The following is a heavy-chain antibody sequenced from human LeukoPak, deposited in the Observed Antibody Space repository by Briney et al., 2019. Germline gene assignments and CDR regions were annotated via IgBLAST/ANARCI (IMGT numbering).Heavy chain of an antibody. J-gene: IGHJ6*02. V-gene: IGHV1-69*10. D-gene: IGHD6-19*01. CDR2: LIPISGLP. Sequence: ASVKGSCKASGGTFNSYSTSWVRQAPGQGVEWMGGLIPISGLPTYAQKFQGRVTISADKSTSTVNMELSSLRSEDTAVYYCAKIAVAGSDYYFYNMDVWGQGTTVTVSS. CDR1: GGTFNSYS. CDR3: AKIAVAGSDYYFYNMDV.